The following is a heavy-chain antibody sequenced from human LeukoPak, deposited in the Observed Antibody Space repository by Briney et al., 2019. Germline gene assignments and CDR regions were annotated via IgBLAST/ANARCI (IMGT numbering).Heavy chain of an antibody. CDR1: GYTFTDYY. CDR2: INPKRGVT. CDR3: ARERNYGDYGNTFDV. V-gene: IGHV1-2*02. Sequence: ASVKVSCKASGYTFTDYYIHWMRQAPGQGLEWMGWINPKRGVTTYAQKFQGRVTMTRDTSITTAYMELTRLRSDDTTIYYCARERNYGDYGNTFDVWGQGTKVTVSS. J-gene: IGHJ3*01. D-gene: IGHD4-17*01.